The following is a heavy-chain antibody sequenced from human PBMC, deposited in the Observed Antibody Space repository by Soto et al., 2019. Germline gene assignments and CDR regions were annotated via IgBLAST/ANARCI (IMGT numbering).Heavy chain of an antibody. CDR2: IYYSGST. V-gene: IGHV4-39*01. CDR1: GGSISSSSYY. Sequence: SDTLSLTCTVSGGSISSSSYYWGWIRQPPGKGLEWIGSIYYSGSTYYNPSLKSRVTISVDTSKNQFSLKLSSVTAADTAVYYCARGYDSSGYYYYYYYGMDVWGQGTTVTVSS. D-gene: IGHD3-22*01. J-gene: IGHJ6*02. CDR3: ARGYDSSGYYYYYYYGMDV.